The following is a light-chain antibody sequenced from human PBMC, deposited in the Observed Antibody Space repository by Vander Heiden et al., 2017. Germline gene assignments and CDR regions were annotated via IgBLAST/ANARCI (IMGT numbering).Light chain of an antibody. Sequence: EIGLTQSPATLSLSPGERATLSCRASQSVSSYLAWYQQKPGQAPRLLIYDASNRATGIPARFSGSGSGTDFTLTISSLEPEDFAVYYCQQRSNWPPVYTFGQGTKLEIK. J-gene: IGKJ2*01. CDR2: DAS. V-gene: IGKV3-11*01. CDR3: QQRSNWPPVYT. CDR1: QSVSSY.